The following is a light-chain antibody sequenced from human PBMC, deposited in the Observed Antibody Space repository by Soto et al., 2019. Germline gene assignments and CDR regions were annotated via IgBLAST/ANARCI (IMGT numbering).Light chain of an antibody. CDR1: QSVSSNY. CDR2: GTS. CDR3: QLYVGSPYT. V-gene: IGKV3-20*01. J-gene: IGKJ2*01. Sequence: EIVLTQSPGTLSLSPGEGATLSCRASQSVSSNYLAWYQHKPGQSPRLLIHGTSNRASGIPDRFSGSGSGTDFTLTISRLEPEDFAVYFCQLYVGSPYTFGQGTKLEIK.